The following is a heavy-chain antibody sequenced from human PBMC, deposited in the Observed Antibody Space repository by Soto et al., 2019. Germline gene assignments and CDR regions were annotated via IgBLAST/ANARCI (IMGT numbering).Heavy chain of an antibody. CDR3: ARPRNLYGDYDY. D-gene: IGHD4-17*01. CDR1: GYTFTSYG. Sequence: ASVKVSCKASGYTFTSYGISWVRQAPGQGLEWMGWISAYNGNTNYAQKLQGRVTMTIDTSTSTAYMELRSLRSDDTAVYYCARPRNLYGDYDYWGQGTLVTVSS. J-gene: IGHJ4*02. V-gene: IGHV1-18*01. CDR2: ISAYNGNT.